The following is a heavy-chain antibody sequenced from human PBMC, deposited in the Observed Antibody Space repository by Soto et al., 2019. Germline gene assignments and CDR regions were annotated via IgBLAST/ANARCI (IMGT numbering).Heavy chain of an antibody. CDR1: GFTFSSYA. D-gene: IGHD6-19*01. J-gene: IGHJ4*02. CDR3: AGDIGVAGWPRDH. V-gene: IGHV3-30-3*01. CDR2: ISYDGSNK. Sequence: GESLKISCAASGFTFSSYAMHWVRQAPGKGLEWVAVISYDGSNKYYADSVKGRFTISRDNSKNTLYLQMNSLRAEDTAVYYRAGDIGVAGWPRDHWGQGTLVTVSS.